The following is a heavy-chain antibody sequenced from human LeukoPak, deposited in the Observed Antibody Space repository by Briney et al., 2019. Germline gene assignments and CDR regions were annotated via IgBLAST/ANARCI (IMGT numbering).Heavy chain of an antibody. V-gene: IGHV4-31*03. D-gene: IGHD2-15*01. CDR3: ARVPSRRYCSGGSCYPYYYYGMDV. Sequence: PSETLSLTCTVSGGSISSGGYYWSWIRQHPGKGLEWIGYIYYSGSTYYNPSLKSRVTISVDTSKNQFSLKLSSVTAADTAVYYCARVPSRRYCSGGSCYPYYYYGMDVWGQGTTVTVSS. J-gene: IGHJ6*02. CDR1: GGSISSGGYY. CDR2: IYYSGST.